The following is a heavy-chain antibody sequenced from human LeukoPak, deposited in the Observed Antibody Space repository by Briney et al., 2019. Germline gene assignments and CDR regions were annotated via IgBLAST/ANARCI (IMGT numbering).Heavy chain of an antibody. CDR1: GGTFSTYS. CDR2: IIPILGVP. J-gene: IGHJ6*03. Sequence: SVKVSCKASGGTFSTYSITWVRQAPGQGLEWMGRIIPILGVPNYAQKFQGRLTITADKSTSTAYMDLSSLRSEDTAVYYCARGYCSSTSCRYYYYYMDVWGKGTTVTVSS. D-gene: IGHD2-2*01. CDR3: ARGYCSSTSCRYYYYYMDV. V-gene: IGHV1-69*02.